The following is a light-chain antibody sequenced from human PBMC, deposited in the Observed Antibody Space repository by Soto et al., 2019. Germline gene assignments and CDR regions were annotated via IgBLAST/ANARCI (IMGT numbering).Light chain of an antibody. V-gene: IGKV3-20*01. CDR2: FPT. CDR3: QQFQSTLLT. Sequence: VLMTAVGTLSLSPGETATISCKPSESLSPHSIAWYQQNPGQAPRLLIYFPTGRAACIPGMRSGRGCGTALPLTLSRFEPEDFATYYCQQFQSTLLTFGQGTKVDIK. J-gene: IGKJ1*01. CDR1: ESLSPHS.